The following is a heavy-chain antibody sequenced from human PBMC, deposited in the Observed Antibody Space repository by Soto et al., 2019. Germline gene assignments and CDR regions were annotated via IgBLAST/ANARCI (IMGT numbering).Heavy chain of an antibody. J-gene: IGHJ5*02. D-gene: IGHD6-13*01. Sequence: QVQLVQSGAEVKKPGSSVKVSCKASGGTFSSYAISWVQQAPGQGLEWMGGIIPIFGTANYAQKFQGRVTITADESTSTAYMELSSLRSEDTAVYYCARGSSSSPNPATSWFDPWGQGTLVTVSS. V-gene: IGHV1-69*12. CDR3: ARGSSSSPNPATSWFDP. CDR1: GGTFSSYA. CDR2: IIPIFGTA.